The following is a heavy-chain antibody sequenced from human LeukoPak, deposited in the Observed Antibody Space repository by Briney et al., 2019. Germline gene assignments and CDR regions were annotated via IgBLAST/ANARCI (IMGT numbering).Heavy chain of an antibody. CDR1: GFTFSSYA. CDR2: IRGSGGST. J-gene: IGHJ5*02. CDR3: AKDRSGFSNWFDP. Sequence: PGGSLRLSCAASGFTFSSYAMSWVRQAPGKGLEWDSTIRGSGGSTYSADSVKGRFIISRDNSKNTLFLQMNSLRAEDTAVYYCAKDRSGFSNWFDPWGQGTLVTVSS. D-gene: IGHD3-3*01. V-gene: IGHV3-23*01.